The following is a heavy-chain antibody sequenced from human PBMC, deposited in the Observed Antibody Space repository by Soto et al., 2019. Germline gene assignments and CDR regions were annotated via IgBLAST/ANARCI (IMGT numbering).Heavy chain of an antibody. CDR3: SRGILV. J-gene: IGHJ4*02. Sequence: SETLSLTCTVSGGSISGYYWSWFRQPPGKGLEWIASVYYSGSTNYNPSLKSRVIISVDTSKNQFSLKLTSVTAADTAVYYCSRGILVWGQGTLVTVSS. CDR1: GGSISGYY. CDR2: VYYSGST. D-gene: IGHD2-15*01. V-gene: IGHV4-59*12.